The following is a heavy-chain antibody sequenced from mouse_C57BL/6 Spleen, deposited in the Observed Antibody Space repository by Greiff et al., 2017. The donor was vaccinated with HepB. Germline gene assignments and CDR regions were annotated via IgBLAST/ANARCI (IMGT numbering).Heavy chain of an antibody. V-gene: IGHV5-6*01. CDR1: GFTFSSYG. J-gene: IGHJ3*01. Sequence: EVHLVESGGDLVKPGGSLKLSCAASGFTFSSYGMSWVRQTPDKRLEWVATISSGGSYTYYPDSVKGRFTISRDNAKNTLYLQMSSLKSEDTAMYYCARHEDSWFAYWGQGTLVTVSA. CDR3: ARHEDSWFAY. CDR2: ISSGGSYT.